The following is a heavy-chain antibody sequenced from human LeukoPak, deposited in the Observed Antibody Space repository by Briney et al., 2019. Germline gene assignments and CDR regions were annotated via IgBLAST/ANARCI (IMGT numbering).Heavy chain of an antibody. V-gene: IGHV1-69*05. J-gene: IGHJ4*02. CDR1: GGTFSSYA. CDR2: IIPIFGTA. CDR3: ATQGEKTHQSSGGSCYSLDY. D-gene: IGHD2-15*01. Sequence: GASVKVSCKASGGTFSSYAISWVRQAPGQGLEWMGGIIPIFGTANYAQKFQGRVTITTDESTSTAYMELSSLRSEDTAVYYCATQGEKTHQSSGGSCYSLDYWGQGTLATVSS.